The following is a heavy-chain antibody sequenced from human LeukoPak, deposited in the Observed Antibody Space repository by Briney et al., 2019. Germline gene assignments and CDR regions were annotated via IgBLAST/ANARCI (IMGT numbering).Heavy chain of an antibody. CDR1: GFTFRIYW. V-gene: IGHV3-7*01. CDR2: IKEDGREE. J-gene: IGHJ4*02. Sequence: GGSLRLSCTASGFTFRIYWMGLVRQAPGKGLGGVGGIKEDGREEHYVDSVKGRFTISRDNARNSVHVQMNSLSAEDAAVYFCARVHPGHYFDYWGQGALVTVSS. CDR3: ARVHPGHYFDY.